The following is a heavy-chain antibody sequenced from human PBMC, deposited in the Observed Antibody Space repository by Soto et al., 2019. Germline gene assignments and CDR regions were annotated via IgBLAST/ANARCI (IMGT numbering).Heavy chain of an antibody. CDR1: GFTFSSYG. V-gene: IGHV3-33*01. CDR2: IWYDGSNK. J-gene: IGHJ4*02. CDR3: ARVHDSGRQKLPDY. Sequence: QVQLVESGGGVVQPGRSLRLSCAASGFTFSSYGMHWVRQAPGKGLEWVAVIWYDGSNKYYADSVKGRFTISRDNSKKTLYLQMNSLRAEDTAVYYCARVHDSGRQKLPDYWGQGTLVTVSS. D-gene: IGHD3-16*01.